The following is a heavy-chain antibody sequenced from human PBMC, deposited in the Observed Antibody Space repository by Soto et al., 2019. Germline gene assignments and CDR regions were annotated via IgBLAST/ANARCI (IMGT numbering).Heavy chain of an antibody. J-gene: IGHJ4*02. CDR2: IPVIGERR. CDR3: AMVGDRYGTVCFDS. D-gene: IGHD1-1*01. Sequence: EVQLLDSGGGLVQPGGSLRLSCAASGFTFSSYGMSWVRQAPGKGLEWVAGIPVIGERRYYADSVKGRFTISRDNAKNTLHLQMNSLRVEDAAVYFCAMVGDRYGTVCFDSWGQGTLVTVSS. V-gene: IGHV3-23*01. CDR1: GFTFSSYG.